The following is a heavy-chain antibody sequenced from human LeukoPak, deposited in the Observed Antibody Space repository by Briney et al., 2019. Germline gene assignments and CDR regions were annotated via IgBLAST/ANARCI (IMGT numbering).Heavy chain of an antibody. D-gene: IGHD3-10*01. J-gene: IGHJ1*01. CDR3: ATQTGSGLFTLP. CDR1: GGSFSGYY. Sequence: PSETLSLTCAVYGGSFSGYYWSWLRQPPGKGLEWIGEINHSGSTYYNTSLKSRVPISIEPSQNQISLMLTSVTATDTAMYYCATQTGSGLFTLPGGQGTLVTVSS. V-gene: IGHV4-34*01. CDR2: INHSGST.